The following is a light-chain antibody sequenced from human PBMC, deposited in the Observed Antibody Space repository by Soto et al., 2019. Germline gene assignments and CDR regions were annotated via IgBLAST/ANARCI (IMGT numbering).Light chain of an antibody. J-gene: IGKJ1*01. CDR3: QQYNNWPPGWT. Sequence: IDMAHSPTTLSVSPGERATLSCRASQSVSSNLAWYQQKPGQAPRLLIYGASTRATGIPARFSGSGSGTEFTLTISSLQSEDFAVYYCQQYNNWPPGWTFGQGTKV. CDR1: QSVSSN. V-gene: IGKV3-15*01. CDR2: GAS.